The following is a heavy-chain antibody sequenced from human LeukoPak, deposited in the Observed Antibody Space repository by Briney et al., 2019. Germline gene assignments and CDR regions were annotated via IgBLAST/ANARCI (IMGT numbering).Heavy chain of an antibody. CDR2: ISGSGENT. J-gene: IGHJ6*01. Sequence: GGSLRLSCAASGFTFSGFAMSWVRRTPGEGLEWVSGISGSGENTLYADYVKGRFTISRDNSKNTLYLEMNSLRAEDTAIYYCAKMKGHPLPKYYMDVWGQGTTVTVSS. V-gene: IGHV3-23*01. CDR3: AKMKGHPLPKYYMDV. CDR1: GFTFSGFA. D-gene: IGHD1-26*01.